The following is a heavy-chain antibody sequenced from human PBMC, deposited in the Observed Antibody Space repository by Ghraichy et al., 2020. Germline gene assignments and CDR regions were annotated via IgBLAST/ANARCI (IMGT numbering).Heavy chain of an antibody. CDR2: IYYSGST. CDR1: GGSISSSSYY. V-gene: IGHV4-39*01. CDR3: ASPGGGTDSTGGILRFLEWLLV. D-gene: IGHD3-3*01. Sequence: SETLSLTCTVSGGSISSSSYYWGWIRQPPGKGLEWIGSIYYSGSTYYNPSLKSRVTISVDTSKNQFSLKLSSVTAADTAVYYCASPGGGTDSTGGILRFLEWLLVWGQGTLVTVSS. J-gene: IGHJ4*02.